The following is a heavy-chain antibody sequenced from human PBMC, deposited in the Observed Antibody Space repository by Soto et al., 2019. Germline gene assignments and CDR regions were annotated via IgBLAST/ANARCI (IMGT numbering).Heavy chain of an antibody. Sequence: HVQLQESGPGLVKPSWALFLTCSVSGGSISSSNWWSWVRQPPGKGLEWFGEIYYSGSTNYNPSLKSRVTISVDKSKNQFSLKLSSVTAADTAVYYCASRGYSYGYDWFDPWGQGTLVTVSS. D-gene: IGHD5-18*01. CDR2: IYYSGST. V-gene: IGHV4-4*02. J-gene: IGHJ5*02. CDR1: GGSISSSNW. CDR3: ASRGYSYGYDWFDP.